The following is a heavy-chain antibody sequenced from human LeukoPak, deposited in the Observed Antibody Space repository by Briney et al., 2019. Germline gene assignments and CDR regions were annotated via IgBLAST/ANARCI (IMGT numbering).Heavy chain of an antibody. J-gene: IGHJ4*02. V-gene: IGHV3-43*02. CDR2: ISGDGGST. CDR1: GFTFDDYA. D-gene: IGHD5-24*01. Sequence: GGSLRLSCAASGFTFDDYAMHWVRQAPGKGLEWVSLISGDGGSTYYADSVKGRFTISRDNSKNSPYLQMNSLRTEDTALYYCAQAKNGYPDYWGQGTLVTVSS. CDR3: AQAKNGYPDY.